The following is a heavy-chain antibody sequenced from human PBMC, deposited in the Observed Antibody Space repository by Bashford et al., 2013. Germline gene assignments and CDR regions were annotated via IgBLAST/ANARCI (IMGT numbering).Heavy chain of an antibody. Sequence: SETLSLTCTVSGGSISSSSYYWGWIRQPPGKGLEWIGSIYYSGSTYYNPSLKSRVTISVDTSKNQFSLKLSSVTAADTAVYYCARLKPHGDYADYWGQGTLVTVSS. CDR2: IYYSGST. J-gene: IGHJ4*02. V-gene: IGHV4-39*01. CDR1: GGSISSSSYY. D-gene: IGHD4-17*01. CDR3: ARLKPHGDYADY.